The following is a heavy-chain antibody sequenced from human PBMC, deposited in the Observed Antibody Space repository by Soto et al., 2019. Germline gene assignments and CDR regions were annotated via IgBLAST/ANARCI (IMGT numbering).Heavy chain of an antibody. CDR2: ISSSSSTI. D-gene: IGHD1-1*01. CDR3: ASSDSTTTDY. V-gene: IGHV3-48*02. Sequence: GGSLRLSWAASGFTFSSYSMNWVRQAPGKGLEWVSYISSSSSTIYYADSVKGRFTISRDNAKNSLYLQMNSLRDEDTAVYYCASSDSTTTDYWGQGTLVTVSS. CDR1: GFTFSSYS. J-gene: IGHJ4*02.